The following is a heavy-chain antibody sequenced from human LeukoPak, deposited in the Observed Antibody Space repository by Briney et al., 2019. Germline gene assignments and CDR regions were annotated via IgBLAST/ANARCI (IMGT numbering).Heavy chain of an antibody. Sequence: PSGTLSLTCAVSGGSISSSNWWSWVRQPPGKGLEWIGEIYHSGSTNYNPSLKSRVTISIDKSKNQFSLKLSSVTAADTAVYYCARGGYCSSTSCYFFYYYYMDVWGKGTTVTVSS. CDR2: IYHSGST. J-gene: IGHJ6*03. V-gene: IGHV4-4*02. CDR1: GGSISSSNW. CDR3: ARGGYCSSTSCYFFYYYYMDV. D-gene: IGHD2-2*01.